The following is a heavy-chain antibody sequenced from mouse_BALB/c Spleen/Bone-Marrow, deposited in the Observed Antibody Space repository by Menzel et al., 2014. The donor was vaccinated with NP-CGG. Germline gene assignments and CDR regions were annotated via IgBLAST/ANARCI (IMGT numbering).Heavy chain of an antibody. CDR2: IDPANGNT. CDR1: GFNIKDTY. Sequence: EVQLQQSGAELVKPGASVKLFCTASGFNIKDTYMHWVKQRPEQGLEWIGRIDPANGNTKFAPKFQGKATITADTSSNTAYLHLSSLTSEDTAVYYCARGIPYYPMDFWGQGTSVTVSS. J-gene: IGHJ4*01. V-gene: IGHV14-3*02. D-gene: IGHD5-1-1*01. CDR3: ARGIPYYPMDF.